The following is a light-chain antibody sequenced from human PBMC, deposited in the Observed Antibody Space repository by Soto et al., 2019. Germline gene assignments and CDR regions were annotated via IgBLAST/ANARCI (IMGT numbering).Light chain of an antibody. CDR3: QQSYSTTTWT. V-gene: IGKV1-39*01. Sequence: DIQMTQSPSSLSASVGDRVTITCRASQSISSYLNWYQQKPGKAPKLLIYAASSLQSGVPSRFSGSGSGTDFTLTISSLQPEEFATYYCQQSYSTTTWTFGQGTKVEIK. CDR1: QSISSY. CDR2: AAS. J-gene: IGKJ1*01.